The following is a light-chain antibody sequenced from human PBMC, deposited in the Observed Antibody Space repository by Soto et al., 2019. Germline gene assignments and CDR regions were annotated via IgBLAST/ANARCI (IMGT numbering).Light chain of an antibody. CDR1: QSVRSN. V-gene: IGKV3-15*01. J-gene: IGKJ1*01. Sequence: EIVMTQSPATLSVSPGERATLSCRASQSVRSNLAWYQQKPGQAPRLVIYAASTRATGIPDRFSGSVSGTEFTLTISSLQSEDFAVYYCQQYGSLTWTFGQGTKVEIK. CDR3: QQYGSLTWT. CDR2: AAS.